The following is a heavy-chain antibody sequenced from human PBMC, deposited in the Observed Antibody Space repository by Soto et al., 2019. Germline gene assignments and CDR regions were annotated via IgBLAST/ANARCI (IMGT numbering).Heavy chain of an antibody. J-gene: IGHJ4*02. V-gene: IGHV4-39*01. CDR1: GGSISSSSYY. D-gene: IGHD6-19*01. Sequence: QLQLQESGPGLVKPSETLSLTCAVSGGSISSSSYYWGWIRQPPGKGLEWIGSIYYSRSTYYTPSLQSRVAISVDTSKNQFSLKLNSVTAEDTAVYYCARRTVNIRTFYSGLKTHCFDYWGQGTLVTVSS. CDR3: ARRTVNIRTFYSGLKTHCFDY. CDR2: IYYSRST.